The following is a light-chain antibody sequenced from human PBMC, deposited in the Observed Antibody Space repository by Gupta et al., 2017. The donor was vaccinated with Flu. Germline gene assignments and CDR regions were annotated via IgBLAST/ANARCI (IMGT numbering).Light chain of an antibody. CDR2: GAS. CDR1: QSFSRN. CDR3: QQENNGHPMFT. Sequence: TLSVSPGVSVSITCRASQSFSRNLDWYKEKPSQAPQHLIYGASTRSKGSNARCSGSGDGTESNLTITSRQSEDFEVYYCQQENNGHPMFTFGQGTKLEIK. J-gene: IGKJ2*01. V-gene: IGKV3-15*01.